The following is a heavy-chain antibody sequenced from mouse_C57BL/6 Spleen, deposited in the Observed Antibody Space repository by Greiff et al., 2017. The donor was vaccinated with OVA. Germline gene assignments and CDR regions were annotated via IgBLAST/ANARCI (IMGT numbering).Heavy chain of an antibody. Sequence: QVQLQQSGPELVKPGASVKISCKASGYAFSSSWMNWVKQRPGKGLEWIGRIYPGDGDTNYNGKFKGKATLTADKSSSTAYMQLSSLTSEDSAVYFCARRDYYGSSPFAYWGQGTPVTVSA. CDR3: ARRDYYGSSPFAY. CDR2: IYPGDGDT. V-gene: IGHV1-82*01. D-gene: IGHD1-1*01. CDR1: GYAFSSSW. J-gene: IGHJ3*01.